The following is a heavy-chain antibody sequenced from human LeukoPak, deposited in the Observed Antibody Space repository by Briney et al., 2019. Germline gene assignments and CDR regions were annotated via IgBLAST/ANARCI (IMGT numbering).Heavy chain of an antibody. Sequence: EASVKVSCKASGYNFTKYYMHWVRQAPGQGLEWMGIINPGGGSTHYAQQFQGRVTMTSDMSTSTVYMELSSLRSEDTAVYYCARSSYGGGIDYWGQGTLVTVSS. CDR2: INPGGGST. CDR3: ARSSYGGGIDY. J-gene: IGHJ4*02. V-gene: IGHV1-46*01. CDR1: GYNFTKYY. D-gene: IGHD4-23*01.